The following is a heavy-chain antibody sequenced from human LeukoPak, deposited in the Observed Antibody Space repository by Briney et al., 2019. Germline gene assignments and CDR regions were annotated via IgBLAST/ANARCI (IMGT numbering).Heavy chain of an antibody. CDR1: GFTFGSYG. CDR2: IWYDGSNK. V-gene: IGHV3-33*06. D-gene: IGHD4-17*01. J-gene: IGHJ4*02. Sequence: GGSLRLSCAASGFTFGSYGMHWVRQAPGKGLEWVAVIWYDGSNKQYADSVKGRFTISRDNSKNTLYPQMNSLRAEDTAVYYCAKGGESDYGDHFDYWGQGTLVTVSS. CDR3: AKGGESDYGDHFDY.